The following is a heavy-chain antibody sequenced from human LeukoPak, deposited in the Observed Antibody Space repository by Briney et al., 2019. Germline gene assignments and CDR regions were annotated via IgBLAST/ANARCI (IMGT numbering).Heavy chain of an antibody. V-gene: IGHV4-4*07. CDR3: ARGRHLYYDILTGYYTKHDYFDY. D-gene: IGHD3-9*01. Sequence: SETLSLTCTVSGGSISSYYWSWIRQPAGKGLEWIGRIYTSGSTNYNPSLKSRVTMSVDTSKNQFSLKLSSVTAADTAVYYCARGRHLYYDILTGYYTKHDYFDYWGQGTLVTVSS. CDR2: IYTSGST. J-gene: IGHJ4*02. CDR1: GGSISSYY.